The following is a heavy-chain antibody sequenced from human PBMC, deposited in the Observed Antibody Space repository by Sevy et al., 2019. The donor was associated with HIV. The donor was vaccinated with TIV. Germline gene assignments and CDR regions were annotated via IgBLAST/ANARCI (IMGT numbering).Heavy chain of an antibody. D-gene: IGHD3-22*01. CDR3: ALKNDYYDSSGSMRVYNAFDI. J-gene: IGHJ3*02. V-gene: IGHV3-23*01. CDR2: ISGSGGRT. CDR1: GFTFSSYA. Sequence: GGSLRLSCAASGFTFSSYAMSWVRQAPGKGLEWVSAISGSGGRTYYADSVKGRFTISRDNSKNTLYLQMNSLRAEDTAVYYCALKNDYYDSSGSMRVYNAFDIWGQGTMVTVSS.